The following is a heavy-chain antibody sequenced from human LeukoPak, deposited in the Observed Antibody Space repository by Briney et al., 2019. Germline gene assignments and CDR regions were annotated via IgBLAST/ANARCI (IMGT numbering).Heavy chain of an antibody. V-gene: IGHV1-18*01. J-gene: IGHJ4*02. Sequence: ASVKVSCKASGGTFSSYAISWVRQAPGQGLERMGWVSAYNGNTNYAQKLQGRVTMTTDTSTSTAYMELRSLRSDDTAVYYCAREEDGGWYNLFDYWGQGTLVTVSS. CDR1: GGTFSSYA. D-gene: IGHD6-19*01. CDR2: VSAYNGNT. CDR3: AREEDGGWYNLFDY.